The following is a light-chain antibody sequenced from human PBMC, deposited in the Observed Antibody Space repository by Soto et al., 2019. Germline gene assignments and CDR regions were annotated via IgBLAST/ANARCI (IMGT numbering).Light chain of an antibody. CDR2: DAS. J-gene: IGKJ1*01. CDR3: QQYGSSRWT. V-gene: IGKV3-20*01. CDR1: QSVSSY. Sequence: EIVLTQSPATLSLSPGERATLSSRASQSVSSYLAWYQQKPGQAPRLLIYDASNRATGIPARFSGSGSGTDFTLTISRLEPEDFAVYYCQQYGSSRWTFGQGTKVDIK.